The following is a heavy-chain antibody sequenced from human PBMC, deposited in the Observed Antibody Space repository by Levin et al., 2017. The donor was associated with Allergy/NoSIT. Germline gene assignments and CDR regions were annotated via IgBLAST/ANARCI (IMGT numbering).Heavy chain of an antibody. CDR1: EYNFMKYW. CDR2: IYVGDSDT. CDR3: ARRQPMIGDAIDM. Sequence: KCGESLKISCQASEYNFMKYWIAWVRQMPGKGLEWMGMIYVGDSDTRYSPSIEAQVTMSVDKSINTAYLEWSSLEASDTATYYCARRQPMIGDAIDMWGQGTMVIVSS. V-gene: IGHV5-51*01. J-gene: IGHJ3*02. D-gene: IGHD3-16*01.